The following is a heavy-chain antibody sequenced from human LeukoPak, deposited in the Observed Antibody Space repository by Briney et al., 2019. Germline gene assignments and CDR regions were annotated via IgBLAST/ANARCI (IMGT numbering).Heavy chain of an antibody. CDR2: IYSSGST. CDR3: ARDSGVVGATRLADY. V-gene: IGHV4-59*12. CDR1: GGSISNIF. J-gene: IGHJ4*02. D-gene: IGHD1-26*01. Sequence: PETLSLTCTVSGGSISNIFWSWIRQSPGKGLEWIGYIYSSGSTDYNPSLKSRVTVSVDTSKNQFSLKLSSVTAADTAVYYCARDSGVVGATRLADYWGQGTLVTVSS.